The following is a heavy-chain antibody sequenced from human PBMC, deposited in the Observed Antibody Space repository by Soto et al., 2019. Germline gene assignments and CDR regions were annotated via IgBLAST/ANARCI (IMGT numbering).Heavy chain of an antibody. Sequence: TLSLPRTVPVGSISSADYSWSGIRQRPGKGLQWIGSIYSSGSTFYNPSLKSRVTISVDTSKNQFSLKLSSVTAADTAVYYFFRSFDFIGFVFDSCGQGTLVTVSS. D-gene: IGHD3-9*01. V-gene: IGHV4-30-4*01. J-gene: IGHJ5*01. CDR1: VGSISSADYS. CDR3: FRSFDFIGFVFDS. CDR2: IYSSGST.